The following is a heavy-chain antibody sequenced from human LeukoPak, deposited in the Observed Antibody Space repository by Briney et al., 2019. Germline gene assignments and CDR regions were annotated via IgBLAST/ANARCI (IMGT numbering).Heavy chain of an antibody. V-gene: IGHV1-18*01. CDR2: ISAYNGNT. CDR3: ARHFYDRRGYYRLDH. Sequence: ASVKVSCKASGYTFTSYGVSWVRQAPGQGLEWMGWISAYNGNTNYAQKLQGRVTMTTDTSTSTAYMELRSLRSDDTAVYYCARHFYDRRGYYRLDHWGQGIVVTVSS. D-gene: IGHD3-22*01. CDR1: GYTFTSYG. J-gene: IGHJ4*02.